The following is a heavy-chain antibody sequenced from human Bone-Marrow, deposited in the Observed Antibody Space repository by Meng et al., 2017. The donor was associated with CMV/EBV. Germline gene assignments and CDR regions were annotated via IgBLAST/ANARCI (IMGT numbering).Heavy chain of an antibody. CDR2: IYYSGST. J-gene: IGHJ4*02. CDR3: ARELSITIFGVHYYFDY. V-gene: IGHV4-39*07. CDR1: GGSISSSSYY. Sequence: SETLSLTCTVSGGSISSSSYYWGWIRQPPGKGLEWIGSIYYSGSTYYNPSLKSRVTISVDTSKNQFSLKLSSVTAADTAVYYCARELSITIFGVHYYFDYWGQGTLVPSPQ. D-gene: IGHD3-3*01.